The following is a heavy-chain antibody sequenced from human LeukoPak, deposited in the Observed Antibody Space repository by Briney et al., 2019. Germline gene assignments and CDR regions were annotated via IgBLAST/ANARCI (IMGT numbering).Heavy chain of an antibody. Sequence: ASVKVSCKVSGYTLTELSMHWVRQAPGKGREWMGGFDPEDGETIYAQKFQGRVTMTEDTSTDTAYMELSSLRSEDTAVYYCATESDYDFWSGYWNFDYWGQGTLVTVSS. CDR1: GYTLTELS. J-gene: IGHJ4*02. D-gene: IGHD3-3*01. CDR2: FDPEDGET. CDR3: ATESDYDFWSGYWNFDY. V-gene: IGHV1-24*01.